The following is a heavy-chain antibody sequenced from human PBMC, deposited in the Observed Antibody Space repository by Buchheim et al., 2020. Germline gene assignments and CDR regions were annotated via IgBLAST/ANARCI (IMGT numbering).Heavy chain of an antibody. CDR2: INHSGST. D-gene: IGHD3-10*01. CDR1: GGSFSGYY. Sequence: QVQLQQWGAGLLKPSETLSLTCAVYGGSFSGYYWSWIRQPPGKGLEWFGEINHSGSTNYNPSLKSRVTISVDTSKNQFSPKLSSVTAADTAVYYCASIPYYYGSGSYYVDYWGQGTL. J-gene: IGHJ4*02. V-gene: IGHV4-34*01. CDR3: ASIPYYYGSGSYYVDY.